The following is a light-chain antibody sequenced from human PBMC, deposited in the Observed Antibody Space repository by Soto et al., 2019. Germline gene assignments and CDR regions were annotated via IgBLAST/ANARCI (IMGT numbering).Light chain of an antibody. CDR1: SSDVGGYNY. J-gene: IGLJ2*01. V-gene: IGLV2-14*01. CDR2: EVT. Sequence: QCALTQPASVSGSPGQSITISCTGTSSDVGGYNYVSWYQQHPGKAPKLMIYEVTNRPSGISDRFSASKSGNTASLTISGLQAEDEADYYCNSYTTSSTLVFGGGTKLTVL. CDR3: NSYTTSSTLV.